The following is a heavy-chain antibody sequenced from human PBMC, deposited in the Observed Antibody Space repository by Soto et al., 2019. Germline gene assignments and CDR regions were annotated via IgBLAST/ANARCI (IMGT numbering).Heavy chain of an antibody. CDR2: VLGSGGST. Sequence: GGSLRISSAASGCTFSGYARICVSKAKGQGLALVSAVLGSGGSTYYAASVNGRFTLSRDKSQNTLYLQMHSLRAEDTAGYYCAKDFLIKLFAVLNPPAYSLDYCCPGPLVSVS. V-gene: IGHV3-23*01. CDR1: GCTFSGYA. CDR3: AKDFLIKLFAVLNPPAYSLDY. D-gene: IGHD2-15*01. J-gene: IGHJ4*01.